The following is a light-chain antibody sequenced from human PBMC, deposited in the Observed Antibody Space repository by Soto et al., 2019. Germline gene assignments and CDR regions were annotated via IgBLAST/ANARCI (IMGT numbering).Light chain of an antibody. CDR1: SSNIGSNY. Sequence: VLTQPPSASGTPGQRVTISCSGSSSNIGSNYVYWYQQLPGTAPKLLIYSNNQRPSGVPDRFSGSKSGTSASLAISGLRSEDEADYYCAAWDDSLSGPVFGGGTKVTVL. V-gene: IGLV1-47*02. CDR2: SNN. CDR3: AAWDDSLSGPV. J-gene: IGLJ3*02.